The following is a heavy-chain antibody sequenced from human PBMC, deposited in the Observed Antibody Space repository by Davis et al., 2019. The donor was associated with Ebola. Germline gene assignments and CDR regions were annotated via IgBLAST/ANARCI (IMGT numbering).Heavy chain of an antibody. Sequence: SCAASGFTFSDYYMSWIRQAPGKGLEWVSYISSSGSTIYYADSVKGRFTISRDNAKNSLYLQMNSLRAEDTAVYYCARALRGSSSWYYYYYGMDVWGQGTTVTVSS. CDR2: ISSSGSTI. J-gene: IGHJ6*02. V-gene: IGHV3-11*01. CDR3: ARALRGSSSWYYYYYGMDV. CDR1: GFTFSDYY. D-gene: IGHD6-13*01.